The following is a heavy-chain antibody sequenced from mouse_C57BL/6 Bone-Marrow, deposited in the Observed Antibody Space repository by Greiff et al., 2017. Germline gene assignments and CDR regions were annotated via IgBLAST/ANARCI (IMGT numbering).Heavy chain of an antibody. CDR2: ISSGGSYT. V-gene: IGHV5-6*01. D-gene: IGHD2-1*01. CDR3: ARKYGIYWNFDV. Sequence: EVMLVESGGDLVKPGGSLKLSCAASGFTFSSYGMSWVRQTPDKRLEWVATISSGGSYTYYPDSVKGRFTISRDNAKNTLYLQMSSLKSEDTAMDYCARKYGIYWNFDVWGTGTTVTVSS. J-gene: IGHJ1*03. CDR1: GFTFSSYG.